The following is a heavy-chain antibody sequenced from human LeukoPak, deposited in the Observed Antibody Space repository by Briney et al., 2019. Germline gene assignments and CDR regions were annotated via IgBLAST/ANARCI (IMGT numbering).Heavy chain of an antibody. CDR2: IYSAGGT. V-gene: IGHV3-53*01. Sequence: GGSLRLSCAASGFTVSIKYMTWVRQAPGKGLEWVSTIYSAGGTYYADSVKGRFTISRDNSNNTLYLQMNNVRAEDTAVYYCAKDWGEYFDYVWGSFTSFDSWGQGTLVTVSS. D-gene: IGHD3-16*01. J-gene: IGHJ4*02. CDR3: AKDWGEYFDYVWGSFTSFDS. CDR1: GFTVSIKY.